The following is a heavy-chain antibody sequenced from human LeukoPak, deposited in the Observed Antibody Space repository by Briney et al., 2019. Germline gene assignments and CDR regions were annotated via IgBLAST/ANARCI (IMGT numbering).Heavy chain of an antibody. CDR3: ARVEPGSTGGGY. CDR1: GGTFSSYA. CDR2: IIPILGIA. Sequence: SVKVSCKASGGTFSSYAISWVRQAPGQGLEWMGRIIPILGIANYAQKFQGRVTITADKSTSTAYMELSSLRSEDTAVYYCARVEPGSTGGGYWGQGTLVTVAS. V-gene: IGHV1-69*04. J-gene: IGHJ4*02. D-gene: IGHD7-27*01.